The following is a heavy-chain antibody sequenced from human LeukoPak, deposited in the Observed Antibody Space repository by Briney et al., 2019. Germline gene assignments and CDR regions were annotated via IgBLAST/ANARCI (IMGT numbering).Heavy chain of an antibody. CDR3: AREIAARPDFVAYYYMDV. V-gene: IGHV3-23*01. CDR1: GFTFSSYA. J-gene: IGHJ6*03. D-gene: IGHD6-6*01. Sequence: GGSLRLSCAASGFTFSSYAMSWVRQAPGKGLEWVSAISGSGGSTNYADSVKGRFTISRDNSKSMLYLQMNSLRAEDTAVYYCAREIAARPDFVAYYYMDVWGKGTTVTVSS. CDR2: ISGSGGST.